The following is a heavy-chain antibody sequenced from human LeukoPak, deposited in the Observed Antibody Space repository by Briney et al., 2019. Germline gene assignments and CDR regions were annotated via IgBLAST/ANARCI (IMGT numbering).Heavy chain of an antibody. CDR2: INAGNGNT. J-gene: IGHJ4*02. D-gene: IGHD3-16*01. CDR3: ARDEGVGERGAY. CDR1: GYTFTSYA. V-gene: IGHV1-3*01. Sequence: ASVKVSCKASGYTFTSYAMHWVRQAPGQRLEWMGWINAGNGNTKYSQKFQGRVTITRDTSASTAYMELRSLRSDDTAMYYCARDEGVGERGAYWGQGTLVTVSS.